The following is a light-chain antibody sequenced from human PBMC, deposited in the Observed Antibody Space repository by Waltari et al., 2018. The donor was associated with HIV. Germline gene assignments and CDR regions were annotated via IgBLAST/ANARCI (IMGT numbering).Light chain of an antibody. CDR2: RAS. CDR3: QHYKTSPWT. V-gene: IGKV1-5*03. CDR1: QSISSW. Sequence: DIQMTQSPSTLSASVGDRVTVTCRATQSISSWLAWYQQKPGKAPKLLIHRASSLQSGVPSRFSGSGSGTEFTLTISSLQPDDFATYYCQHYKTSPWTFGQGTKVEVK. J-gene: IGKJ1*01.